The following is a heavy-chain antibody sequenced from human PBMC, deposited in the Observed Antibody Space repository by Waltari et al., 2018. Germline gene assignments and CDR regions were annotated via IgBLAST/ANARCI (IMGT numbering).Heavy chain of an antibody. Sequence: EVQLVESGGGLVKPGGSLSLSGDAAGFTFSAYKMHWFRMAPGKGLEWVSSISGDSRFIYYADSVNGRFAISSVAAKDSVVLQMNSLRVEDTAIYYCARDRRGYFDYWGLGTLVTVSS. V-gene: IGHV3-21*01. D-gene: IGHD3-16*01. CDR1: GFTFSAYK. CDR2: ISGDSRFI. CDR3: ARDRRGYFDY. J-gene: IGHJ4*02.